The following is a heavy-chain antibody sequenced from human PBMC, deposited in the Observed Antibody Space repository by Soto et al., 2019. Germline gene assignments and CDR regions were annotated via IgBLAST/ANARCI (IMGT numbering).Heavy chain of an antibody. CDR1: GLNFDDFA. Sequence: GGSLRLSCVGTGLNFDDFALHWVRQAPGKGLEWVSGITWNSRVLAYADSVKGRFTISRDNARNSLYLQMDSLRDEDTALYYCAKGRYDFWSPYYFDSWGQGTLVTVSS. J-gene: IGHJ4*02. D-gene: IGHD3-3*01. V-gene: IGHV3-9*01. CDR2: ITWNSRVL. CDR3: AKGRYDFWSPYYFDS.